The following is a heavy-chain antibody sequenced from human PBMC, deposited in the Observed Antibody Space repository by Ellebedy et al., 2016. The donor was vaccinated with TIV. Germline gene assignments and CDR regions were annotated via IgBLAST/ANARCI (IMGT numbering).Heavy chain of an antibody. Sequence: ASVKVSCKASGGTFSSYAISWVRQAPGQGLEWMGGIIPIFGTANYAQKFQGRVTITADESTSTAYMELSSLRSKDTAVYYCARGPRYCSGGSCRLPLGYWGQGTLVTVSS. CDR1: GGTFSSYA. D-gene: IGHD2-15*01. CDR2: IIPIFGTA. J-gene: IGHJ4*02. V-gene: IGHV1-69*13. CDR3: ARGPRYCSGGSCRLPLGY.